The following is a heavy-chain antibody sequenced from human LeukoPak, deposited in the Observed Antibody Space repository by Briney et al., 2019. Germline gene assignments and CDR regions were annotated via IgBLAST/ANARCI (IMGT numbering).Heavy chain of an antibody. CDR3: ARDQDIYYYGSGAFDT. CDR2: ISAYNGNT. J-gene: IGHJ3*02. V-gene: IGHV1-18*01. CDR1: GYTFTSYG. Sequence: ASVKVSCKASGYTFTSYGISWVRQAPGQGLEWMGWISAYNGNTNYAQKLQGRVTMTTDTSASTAYMELRSLRSDDTAVYYCARDQDIYYYGSGAFDTWGQGTMVTVSS. D-gene: IGHD3-10*01.